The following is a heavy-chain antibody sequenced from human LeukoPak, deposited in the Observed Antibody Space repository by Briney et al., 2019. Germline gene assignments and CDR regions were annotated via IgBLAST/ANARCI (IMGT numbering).Heavy chain of an antibody. CDR3: AKGYDFWSGYCDY. J-gene: IGHJ4*02. CDR1: GFAFSNYA. CDR2: ISGFNT. V-gene: IGHV3-23*01. Sequence: GGSLRLSCTTSGFAFSNYAMNWVRQAPGKGPEWVSGISGFNTYYADSVKGRFTISRDNAKNSLYLQMNSLRAEDTALYYCAKGYDFWSGYCDYWGQGTLVTVSS. D-gene: IGHD3-3*01.